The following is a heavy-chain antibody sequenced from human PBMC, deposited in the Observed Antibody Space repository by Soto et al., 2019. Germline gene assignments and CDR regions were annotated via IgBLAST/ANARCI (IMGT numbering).Heavy chain of an antibody. CDR3: ARGGVVVVAATQNWFDP. CDR2: INPNSGGT. D-gene: IGHD2-15*01. V-gene: IGHV1-2*04. J-gene: IGHJ5*02. Sequence: ASVKVSCKASGYTFTGYYMHWVRQAPGQGLEWMGWINPNSGGTNYAQRFQGWVTMTRDTSISTAYMELSRLRSDDTAVYYCARGGVVVVAATQNWFDPWGQGNLVTVSS. CDR1: GYTFTGYY.